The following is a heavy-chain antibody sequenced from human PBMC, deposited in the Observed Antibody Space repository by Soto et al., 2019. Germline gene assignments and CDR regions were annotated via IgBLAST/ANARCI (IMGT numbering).Heavy chain of an antibody. V-gene: IGHV3-30*18. Sequence: GSLRLSCAASGFTFSSYGMHWVRQAPGKGLEWVALISYDGSDKYYADSVKGRFTISRDNSKNTLYLQMNSLRAEDTAVYYCAKGSKWLRFPFDYWGQGTLVTVSS. D-gene: IGHD5-12*01. J-gene: IGHJ4*02. CDR3: AKGSKWLRFPFDY. CDR2: ISYDGSDK. CDR1: GFTFSSYG.